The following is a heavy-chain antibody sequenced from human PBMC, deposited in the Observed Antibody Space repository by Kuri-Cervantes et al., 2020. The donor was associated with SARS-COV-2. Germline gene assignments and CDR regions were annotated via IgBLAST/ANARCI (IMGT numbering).Heavy chain of an antibody. D-gene: IGHD3-10*01. CDR1: GYTFTSYG. CDR3: ARDRSNVLLWFGELPNYYMDV. Sequence: ASVKVSCKASGYTFTSYGISWVRQAPGQGLEWMGWISAYNGNTNYAQKLQGRVTMTTDTSTSTAYMELRSLRSDDTAVYYCARDRSNVLLWFGELPNYYMDVWGKGTTVTVSS. V-gene: IGHV1-18*01. CDR2: ISAYNGNT. J-gene: IGHJ6*03.